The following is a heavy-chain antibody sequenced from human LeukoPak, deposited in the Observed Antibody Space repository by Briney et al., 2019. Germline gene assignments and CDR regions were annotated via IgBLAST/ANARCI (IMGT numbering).Heavy chain of an antibody. CDR3: AKASNDSSGYANDY. J-gene: IGHJ4*02. CDR1: GFTFSSYA. Sequence: GGSLRLSCAASGFTFSSYAMHWVRQAPGKGLEWVSGISWNSGSIGYADSVKGRFTISRDNAKNSLYLQMNSLRAEDTALYYCAKASNDSSGYANDYWGQGTLVTVSS. V-gene: IGHV3-9*01. D-gene: IGHD3-22*01. CDR2: ISWNSGSI.